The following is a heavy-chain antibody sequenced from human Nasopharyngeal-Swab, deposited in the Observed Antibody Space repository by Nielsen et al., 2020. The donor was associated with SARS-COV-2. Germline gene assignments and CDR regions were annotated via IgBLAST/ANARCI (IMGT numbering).Heavy chain of an antibody. CDR3: ARAPLTIFEYYFDY. CDR2: IYYTGST. Sequence: SETLSLTCTVSGCSVSSGSYYWSWIRQPPGKGLEWIGYIYYTGSTNYNASLKSRVTISADTSKNQFSLKLSSVTAADTAVYYCARAPLTIFEYYFDYWGQGTLVTVSS. J-gene: IGHJ4*02. V-gene: IGHV4-61*01. D-gene: IGHD3-9*01. CDR1: GCSVSSGSYY.